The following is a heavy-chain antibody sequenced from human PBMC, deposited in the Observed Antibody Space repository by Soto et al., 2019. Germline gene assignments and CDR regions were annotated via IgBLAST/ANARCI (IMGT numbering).Heavy chain of an antibody. D-gene: IGHD3-10*01. CDR1: VGTFSSYA. Sequence: QVQLVQSGAEVKKPGSSVQVSCKASVGTFSSYAISWVRQAPGQGLEWMGGIIPIFGTANYAQKFQGRVTITADESTSTAYIELSSLRSEDTAVYYCASSGEFGYYYGMDVWGQGTTVTVSS. J-gene: IGHJ6*02. V-gene: IGHV1-69*01. CDR3: ASSGEFGYYYGMDV. CDR2: IIPIFGTA.